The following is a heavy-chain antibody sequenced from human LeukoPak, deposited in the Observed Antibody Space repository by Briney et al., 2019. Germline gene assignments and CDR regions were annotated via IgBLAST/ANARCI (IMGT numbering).Heavy chain of an antibody. Sequence: PSETLSLTCTVSGGSISSYYWSWIRQPPGKGLEWIGRIYSSGSTTYNPSLKSRVTMSVDTSKNQISLNLSSVTAADTAVYYCASSIFGVVPPAYWGQGTLVTVSS. CDR2: IYSSGST. CDR1: GGSISSYY. V-gene: IGHV4-4*07. D-gene: IGHD3-3*01. J-gene: IGHJ4*02. CDR3: ASSIFGVVPPAY.